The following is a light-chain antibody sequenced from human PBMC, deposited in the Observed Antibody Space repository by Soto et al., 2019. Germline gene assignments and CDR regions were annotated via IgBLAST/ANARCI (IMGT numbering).Light chain of an antibody. CDR1: QSVSSN. CDR2: DAS. Sequence: EIVMTQSPATLSVSPGERVTLSCRASQSVSSNLARYQQKPGQTPRLLIYDASTGATGIPARFSGSGSGTEFTLTISSLQSEDFAVYYCQQYNNWPRTFGQGTKVEIK. V-gene: IGKV3-15*01. CDR3: QQYNNWPRT. J-gene: IGKJ1*01.